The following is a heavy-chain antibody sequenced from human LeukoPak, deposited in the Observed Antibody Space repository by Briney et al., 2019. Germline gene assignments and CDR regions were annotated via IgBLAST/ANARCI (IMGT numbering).Heavy chain of an antibody. CDR3: ARGLSYDFWSGYPDAFDI. CDR1: GYTFTSFD. J-gene: IGHJ3*02. D-gene: IGHD3-3*01. V-gene: IGHV1-8*03. Sequence: ASVKVSCKASGYTFTSFDINWVRQATGQGLEWMGWMNPNSGNTGYAQKFQGRVTITRNTSISTAYMELSSLRSEDTAVYYCARGLSYDFWSGYPDAFDIWGQGTMVTVSS. CDR2: MNPNSGNT.